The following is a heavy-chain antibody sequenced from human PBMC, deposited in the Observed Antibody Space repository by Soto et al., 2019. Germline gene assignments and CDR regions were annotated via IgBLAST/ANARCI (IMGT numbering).Heavy chain of an antibody. CDR2: STGPGGST. CDR3: AKSRDAYNFYFYYGMDV. D-gene: IGHD2-2*01. Sequence: EVQLLESGGGLVQPGGSLRLSCAGSGFPFNNYAINWVRQGPGKGLEWVAASTGPGGSTYNEDSVKGRFTISRDNSKNTLYLQMNSLTAEDTAVYFCAKSRDAYNFYFYYGMDVWGQGTAVTVSS. V-gene: IGHV3-23*01. CDR1: GFPFNNYA. J-gene: IGHJ6*02.